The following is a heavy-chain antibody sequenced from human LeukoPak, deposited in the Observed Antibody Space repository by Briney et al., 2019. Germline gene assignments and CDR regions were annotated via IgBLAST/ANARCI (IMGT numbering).Heavy chain of an antibody. CDR3: ARDREPYCTSGTCYSTGDY. CDR2: ISRSGSYI. Sequence: GGSLRHSPAVSRFTFSRCSMNSVRHAPGEGVECVSSISRSGSYIYYADSEKSRFTISRDNDKNSLYLQMNILRDEDTAVYYSARDREPYCTSGTCYSTGDYWGQGTLVTVSS. D-gene: IGHD2-15*01. J-gene: IGHJ4*02. V-gene: IGHV3-21*06. CDR1: RFTFSRCS.